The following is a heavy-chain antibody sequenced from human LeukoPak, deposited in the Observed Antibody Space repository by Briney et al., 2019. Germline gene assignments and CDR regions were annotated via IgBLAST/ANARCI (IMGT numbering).Heavy chain of an antibody. Sequence: PGGSLRLSCAASGFTFSSYSMNWVRQAPGKGLEWVSSISSSSSYIYYADSVKGRFTISRDNAKNSLYLQMNSLRAEDAAVYYCASKFIFNLDYWGQGTLVTVSS. V-gene: IGHV3-21*01. CDR3: ASKFIFNLDY. J-gene: IGHJ4*02. CDR1: GFTFSSYS. D-gene: IGHD3-9*01. CDR2: ISSSSSYI.